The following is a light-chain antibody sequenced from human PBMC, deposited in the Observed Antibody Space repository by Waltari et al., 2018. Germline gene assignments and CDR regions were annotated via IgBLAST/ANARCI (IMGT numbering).Light chain of an antibody. J-gene: IGKJ4*01. CDR3: QQRFNWPPLT. Sequence: MPPGTASSGFSHSFAWYHHKRGRAPRLLLYDASTRAPGIPARFSGSGSGTDFTLTISGLEPEDFAVYFCQQRFNWPPLTFGGGTKVEIK. CDR2: DAS. V-gene: IGKV3-11*01. CDR1: SGFSHS.